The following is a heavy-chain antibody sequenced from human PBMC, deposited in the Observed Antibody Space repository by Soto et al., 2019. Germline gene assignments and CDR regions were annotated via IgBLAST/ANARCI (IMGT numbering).Heavy chain of an antibody. J-gene: IGHJ4*02. CDR1: GGSFSGYY. D-gene: IGHD3-10*01. CDR3: ARGGGAFRYYGSERYFDY. Sequence: SETLSLTCAVYGGSFSGYYWSWIRQPPGKGLEWIGEINHSGSTNYNPSLKSRVTISVDTSKNQFSLKLSSVTAADTAVYYCARGGGAFRYYGSERYFDYWGQGTLVTVSS. V-gene: IGHV4-34*01. CDR2: INHSGST.